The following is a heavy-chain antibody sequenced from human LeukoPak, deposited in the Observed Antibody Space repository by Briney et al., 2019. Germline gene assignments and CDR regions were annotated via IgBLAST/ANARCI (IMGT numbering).Heavy chain of an antibody. CDR3: ARASYSSSWYDYYYYYYMDV. CDR2: ISSSSSYI. V-gene: IGHV3-21*01. D-gene: IGHD6-13*01. CDR1: GFTFSSYS. Sequence: GGSLRLSCAASGFTFSSYSMNWVRQAPGKGLEWVSSISSSSSYIYYADSVKGRFTISRDNAKNSLYLQTNSLRAEDTAVYYCARASYSSSWYDYYYYYYMDVWGKGTTVTISS. J-gene: IGHJ6*03.